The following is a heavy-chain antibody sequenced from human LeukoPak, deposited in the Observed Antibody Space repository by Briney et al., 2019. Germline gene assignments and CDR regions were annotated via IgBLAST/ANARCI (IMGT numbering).Heavy chain of an antibody. CDR2: IYYSGST. CDR3: AGSGWSFDAFDF. CDR1: GGSISSTGYY. Sequence: SETLSLTCTVSGGSISSTGYYWGWIRQPPGKGLEWIGSIYYSGSTYYNPSLKSRVTISVDTSKNRFSLRLSSLTAADTAVYFCAGSGWSFDAFDFWGQGTMVTVSS. V-gene: IGHV4-39*07. D-gene: IGHD6-19*01. J-gene: IGHJ3*01.